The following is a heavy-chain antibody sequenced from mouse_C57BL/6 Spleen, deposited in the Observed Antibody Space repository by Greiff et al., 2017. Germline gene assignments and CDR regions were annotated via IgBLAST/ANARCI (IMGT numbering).Heavy chain of an antibody. CDR2: INPNNGGT. CDR1: GYTFTDYY. D-gene: IGHD3-2*02. Sequence: EVQLQQSGPELVKPGASVKISCKASGYTFTDYYMNWVKQSHGKSLEWIGDINPNNGGTSYNQKFKGKATLTVDKSSSTAYMELRSLTSEDSAGYDCARAGQLRLRDYWGQGTTLTVSS. V-gene: IGHV1-26*01. J-gene: IGHJ2*01. CDR3: ARAGQLRLRDY.